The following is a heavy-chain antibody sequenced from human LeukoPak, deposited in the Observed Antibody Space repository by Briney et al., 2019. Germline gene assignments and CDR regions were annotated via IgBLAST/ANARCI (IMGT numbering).Heavy chain of an antibody. CDR3: ARDDVLMVYAIESSGWYFGAY. Sequence: GASVKVSCKASGYNLISYYMYWVRQAPGQGLEWMGWINPNTGDTKYAQKFQGRVSLTRDTSISTAYMELSSLSSDDTAVYYCARDDVLMVYAIESSGWYFGAYWGQGTLVTVSS. CDR2: INPNTGDT. D-gene: IGHD2-8*01. CDR1: GYNLISYY. J-gene: IGHJ4*02. V-gene: IGHV1-2*02.